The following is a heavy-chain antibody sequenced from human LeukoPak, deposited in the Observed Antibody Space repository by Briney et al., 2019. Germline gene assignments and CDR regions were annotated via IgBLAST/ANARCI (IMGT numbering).Heavy chain of an antibody. CDR3: ARAAGPLAAPDF. J-gene: IGHJ4*02. CDR1: GGSISSYY. D-gene: IGHD6-13*01. CDR2: IYYSGST. V-gene: IGHV4-59*01. Sequence: SETLSLTCTVSGGSISSYYWSWIRQPPGKGLEWIGYIYYSGSTNYNPSLKSRVTISVDTSKNQFSLKMSSVTAADTAVYYCARAAGPLAAPDFWGQGTPVTVSS.